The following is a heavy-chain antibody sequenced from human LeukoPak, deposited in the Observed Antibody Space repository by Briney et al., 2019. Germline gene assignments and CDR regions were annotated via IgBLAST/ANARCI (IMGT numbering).Heavy chain of an antibody. CDR3: ARDSYSGYDRLLN. J-gene: IGHJ4*02. D-gene: IGHD5-12*01. V-gene: IGHV3-48*01. Sequence: GGSLRLSCAASGFTFSSYSMNWVRQAPGKGLEWVSYISSSSSTIHYADSVKGRFTISRDNAKNSLYLQMNSLRAENTAVYYCARDSYSGYDRLLNWGQGTLVTVSS. CDR1: GFTFSSYS. CDR2: ISSSSSTI.